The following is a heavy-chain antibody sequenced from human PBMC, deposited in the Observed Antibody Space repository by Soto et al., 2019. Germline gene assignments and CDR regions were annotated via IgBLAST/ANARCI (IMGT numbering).Heavy chain of an antibody. Sequence: QVQLQESGPGLVKPSETLSLTCTVSGGSLSGHHWGWIRQPPGKGLEGIGYIHDTGITNYAPALTSRVSMSRDTSKNQFSLNLTSVTAADTAVYFCARMEGSIIYFFDYWGQGSLATVSS. V-gene: IGHV4-59*11. D-gene: IGHD3-10*01. CDR1: GGSLSGHH. CDR2: IHDTGIT. J-gene: IGHJ4*02. CDR3: ARMEGSIIYFFDY.